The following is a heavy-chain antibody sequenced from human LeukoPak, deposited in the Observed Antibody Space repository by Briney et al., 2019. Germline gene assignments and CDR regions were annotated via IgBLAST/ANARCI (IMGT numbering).Heavy chain of an antibody. CDR2: ISYDGSSK. CDR1: GFTFSSYG. V-gene: IGHV3-30*03. D-gene: IGHD6-19*01. Sequence: PGRSLRLSCAASGFTFSSYGIHWVRQAPGKGLEWVAVISYDGSSKYYAGSVKGRFTISRDNFKNTLYLQMNSLKPEDTAVYYCSSLGLAVAPNWVDPWGQGTLVTVSS. CDR3: SSLGLAVAPNWVDP. J-gene: IGHJ5*02.